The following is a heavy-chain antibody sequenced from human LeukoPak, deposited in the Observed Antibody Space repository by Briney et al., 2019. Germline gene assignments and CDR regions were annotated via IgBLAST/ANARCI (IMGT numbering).Heavy chain of an antibody. D-gene: IGHD2-2*01. CDR2: IYPGDSDT. Sequence: GESLKISCKGSGYSFTSYWIGWVRQMPGKGLEWMGIIYPGDSDTRYSPSFQGQVTISADKSISTAYLQWSSLKASDTAMCYCARPYRYCSSTSCRAHYFDYWGQGTLVTVSS. J-gene: IGHJ4*02. CDR1: GYSFTSYW. V-gene: IGHV5-51*01. CDR3: ARPYRYCSSTSCRAHYFDY.